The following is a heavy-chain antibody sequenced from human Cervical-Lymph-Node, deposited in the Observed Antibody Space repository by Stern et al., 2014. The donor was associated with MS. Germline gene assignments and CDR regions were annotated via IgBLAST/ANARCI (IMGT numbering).Heavy chain of an antibody. CDR1: GFTVSRDY. J-gene: IGHJ4*02. CDR2: ITNVGSA. CDR3: ARDTSSPERSDW. Sequence: AQLVESGGGVIQPGGSLRLSCTASGFTVSRDYMTWVRQAPGKGLECVSLITNVGSAFYTDSVKVRFTISRDDSKNTVYLHMTSLRAEDTAMYYCARDTSSPERSDWWGQGTLVTVSS. V-gene: IGHV3-53*01. D-gene: IGHD1-1*01.